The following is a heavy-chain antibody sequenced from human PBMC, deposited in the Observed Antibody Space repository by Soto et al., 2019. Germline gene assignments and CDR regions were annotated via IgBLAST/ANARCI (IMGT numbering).Heavy chain of an antibody. CDR2: IYPGDSDT. J-gene: IGHJ4*02. Sequence: GESLKISCKGSGYSFTSYWIGWVRQMPGKGLEWMGIIYPGDSDTRYSPSFQGQVTISADKSISTAYLQWRSLKASDTALYYCAREEFGGDCYTVTFDYRGQGTPVNVTS. D-gene: IGHD2-21*02. CDR1: GYSFTSYW. CDR3: AREEFGGDCYTVTFDY. V-gene: IGHV5-51*01.